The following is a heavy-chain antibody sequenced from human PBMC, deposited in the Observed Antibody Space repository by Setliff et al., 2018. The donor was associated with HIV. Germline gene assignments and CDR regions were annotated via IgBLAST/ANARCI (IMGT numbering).Heavy chain of an antibody. J-gene: IGHJ4*02. CDR2: INPSGGST. CDR1: GYSFTSYY. V-gene: IGHV1-46*01. D-gene: IGHD3-10*01. Sequence: ASVKVSCKASGYSFTSYYMHWVRQAPGQGLEWMGIINPSGGSTSYAQKFQGRVTMTRDTSTSTAYMELSSLRSEDTAVYYCARDYYYYGSGSFGLDYWGQGTPVTSPQ. CDR3: ARDYYYYGSGSFGLDY.